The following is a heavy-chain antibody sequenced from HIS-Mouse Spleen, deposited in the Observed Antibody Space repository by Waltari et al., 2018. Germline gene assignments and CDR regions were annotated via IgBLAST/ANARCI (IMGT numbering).Heavy chain of an antibody. CDR2: IYYIGST. Sequence: QLQLQASAPGLVKPPETLSLTCTVSGGSISSSLHYWAWIRQPPGKGLEWIGSIYYIGSTYYNPSLKSRVTISVDTSKNQFSLKLSSVTAADTAVYYCAREIPYSSSWNDWYFDLWGRGTLVTVSS. J-gene: IGHJ2*01. V-gene: IGHV4-39*07. D-gene: IGHD6-13*01. CDR1: GGSISSSLHY. CDR3: AREIPYSSSWNDWYFDL.